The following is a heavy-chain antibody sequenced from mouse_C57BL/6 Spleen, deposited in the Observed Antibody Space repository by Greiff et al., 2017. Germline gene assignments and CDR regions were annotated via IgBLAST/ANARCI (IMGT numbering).Heavy chain of an antibody. Sequence: VQLQQPGAELVMPGASVKLSCKASGYTFTSYWMHWVKQRPGQGLEWIGEIDPSDSYTNYNQKFKGKSTLTVDKSSSTAYMQLSSLTSEDSAVYYGARGLLREAMDYWGQGTSVTVSS. V-gene: IGHV1-69*01. CDR1: GYTFTSYW. J-gene: IGHJ4*01. CDR2: IDPSDSYT. CDR3: ARGLLREAMDY. D-gene: IGHD1-1*01.